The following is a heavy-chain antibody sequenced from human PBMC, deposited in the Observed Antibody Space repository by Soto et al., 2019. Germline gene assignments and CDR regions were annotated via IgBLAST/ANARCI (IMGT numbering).Heavy chain of an antibody. V-gene: IGHV3-23*01. CDR2: ISGSGGST. D-gene: IGHD1-26*01. Sequence: GESLKISCAASGFTFSSYAMSWVRQAPGKGLEWVSAISGSGGSTYYADSVKGRFTISRDNSKNTLYLQMNSLRAEDTAVYYCAKHPSAEARRAFDIWGQGTMVTVSS. J-gene: IGHJ3*02. CDR1: GFTFSSYA. CDR3: AKHPSAEARRAFDI.